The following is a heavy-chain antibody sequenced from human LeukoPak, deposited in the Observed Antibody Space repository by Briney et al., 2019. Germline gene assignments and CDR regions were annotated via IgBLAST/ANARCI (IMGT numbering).Heavy chain of an antibody. CDR3: ARAQRLGRIDY. CDR1: GGSMSSYY. D-gene: IGHD7-27*01. CDR2: IYYSGST. Sequence: SETLSLTCTVSGGSMSSYYWTWIRQPPGKGLEWIGYIYYSGSTNYNPSLKSRVTISVDTSKNQFSLKLSSVTAADTAVYYCARAQRLGRIDYWGQGTLVTVSS. V-gene: IGHV4-59*12. J-gene: IGHJ4*02.